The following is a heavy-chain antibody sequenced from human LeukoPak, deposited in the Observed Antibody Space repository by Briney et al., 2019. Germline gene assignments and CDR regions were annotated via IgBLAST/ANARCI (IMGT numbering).Heavy chain of an antibody. CDR1: GGTFSSYA. Sequence: SVKVSCKAAGGTFSSYAISWVRQAPGQGLEWMGGIIPIFGTANYAQKFQGRVTITADESTSTAYMELSSLRSEDTAVYYCASDYDSSGYYGYWGQGTLVTVSS. V-gene: IGHV1-69*13. D-gene: IGHD3-22*01. CDR2: IIPIFGTA. J-gene: IGHJ4*02. CDR3: ASDYDSSGYYGY.